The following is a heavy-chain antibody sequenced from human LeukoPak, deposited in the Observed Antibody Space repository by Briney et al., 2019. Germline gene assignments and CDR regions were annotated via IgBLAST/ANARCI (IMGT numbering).Heavy chain of an antibody. D-gene: IGHD2-15*01. V-gene: IGHV3-53*01. CDR1: GFTVSSNY. Sequence: GGSLRLSCAASGFTVSSNYMSWVRQAPGKGLEWVSVIYSGGSTYYADSVKGRFTISRDNSKNTLYLQMNSLRAEDTAVYYCARKDSPGVFDYWGQGTLVTVSS. CDR3: ARKDSPGVFDY. CDR2: IYSGGST. J-gene: IGHJ4*02.